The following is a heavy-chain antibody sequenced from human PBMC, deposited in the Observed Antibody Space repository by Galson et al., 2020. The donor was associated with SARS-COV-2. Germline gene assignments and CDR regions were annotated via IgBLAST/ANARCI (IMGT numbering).Heavy chain of an antibody. D-gene: IGHD2-2*01. V-gene: IGHV4-59*08. CDR3: ARHSALFQLLWGGDYYYVDV. CDR1: GGSISSYY. J-gene: IGHJ6*03. Sequence: SETLSLTCTVSGGSISSYYWSWIRQPPGKGLEWIGYIYYSGSTNYNPSLKSRVTISVDTSKNQFSLKLSSVTAADTAVYYCARHSALFQLLWGGDYYYVDVWGKGTTVTVSS. CDR2: IYYSGST.